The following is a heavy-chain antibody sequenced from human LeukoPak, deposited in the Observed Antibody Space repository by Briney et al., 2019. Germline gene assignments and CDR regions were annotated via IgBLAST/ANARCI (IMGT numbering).Heavy chain of an antibody. CDR1: GYMFTSYG. CDR2: ISAYNGNT. V-gene: IGHV1-18*01. CDR3: ARSGTAYCSGGSCYGSEFDP. D-gene: IGHD2-15*01. J-gene: IGHJ5*02. Sequence: GASVKVSCKASGYMFTSYGITWVRQAPGQGLEWMGWISAYNGNTNYAQNLQGRVTMTTDTSTSTAYMELRSLRSDDTAVYYCARSGTAYCSGGSCYGSEFDPWGQGTLVTVSS.